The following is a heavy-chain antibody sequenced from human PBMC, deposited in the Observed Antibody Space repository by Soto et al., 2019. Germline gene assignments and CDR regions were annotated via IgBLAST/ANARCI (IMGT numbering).Heavy chain of an antibody. CDR1: SYTFTSYG. J-gene: IGHJ5*02. V-gene: IGHV1-18*04. D-gene: IGHD1-26*01. Sequence: ASVKVSFKASSYTFTSYGISWVRQAPGQGLEWMGWISAYNGNTNYAQKRQGRVTMTTDTSTSTAYMELRSLRSDDTAVYYCAREEGSGSYYAFDPWGQGTLVTVSS. CDR3: AREEGSGSYYAFDP. CDR2: ISAYNGNT.